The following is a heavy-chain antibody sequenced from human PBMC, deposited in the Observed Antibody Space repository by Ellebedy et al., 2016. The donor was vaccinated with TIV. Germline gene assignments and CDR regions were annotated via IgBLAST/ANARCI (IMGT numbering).Heavy chain of an antibody. CDR3: AREPPAMPWDY. CDR1: GYTFTGYY. D-gene: IGHD2-2*01. CDR2: VSSFNTYT. J-gene: IGHJ4*02. Sequence: ASVKVSCKASGYTFTGYYMHWVRQAPGQGLEWMGWVSSFNTYTSYAQKLQGRVTMTTDTSTNTAYMELRSLRSDDTAVYYCAREPPAMPWDYWGQGTLVTVSS. V-gene: IGHV1-18*04.